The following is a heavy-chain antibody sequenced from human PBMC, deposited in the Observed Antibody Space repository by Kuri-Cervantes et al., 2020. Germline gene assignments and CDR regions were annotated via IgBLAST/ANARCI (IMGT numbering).Heavy chain of an antibody. CDR1: GFTFSSYS. CDR3: AREYDYGDYAIGAFDI. CDR2: IYSGGST. J-gene: IGHJ3*02. V-gene: IGHV3-53*01. Sequence: GGSLRLSCAASGFTFSSYSMNWVRQAPGKGLEWVSVIYSGGSTYYADSVKGRFTISRDNSENTLYLQMNSLRAEDTAVYYCAREYDYGDYAIGAFDIWGQGTMVTVSS. D-gene: IGHD4-17*01.